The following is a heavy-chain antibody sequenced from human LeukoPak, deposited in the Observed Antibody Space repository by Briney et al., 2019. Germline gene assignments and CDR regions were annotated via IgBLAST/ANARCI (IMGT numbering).Heavy chain of an antibody. Sequence: GGSLRLSCAASGFTFDDYAMHWVRQAPGKGLEWVSGISWNSGGIGYADSVKGRFTISRDNAKNSLYLQMNSLRAEDTALYYCAKAKLVDTAMVHAFDIWGQGTMVTVSS. J-gene: IGHJ3*02. CDR3: AKAKLVDTAMVHAFDI. D-gene: IGHD5-18*01. V-gene: IGHV3-9*01. CDR1: GFTFDDYA. CDR2: ISWNSGGI.